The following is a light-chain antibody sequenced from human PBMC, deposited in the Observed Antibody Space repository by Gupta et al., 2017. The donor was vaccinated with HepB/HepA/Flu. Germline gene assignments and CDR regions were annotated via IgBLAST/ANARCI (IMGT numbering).Light chain of an antibody. CDR1: QSISSY. J-gene: IGKJ2*01. V-gene: IGKV1-39*01. CDR2: TAS. CDR3: QQRVSMPYT. Sequence: DMQMTQSPSSLSAYAGDRVIITCRASQSISSYVNWYQQKPGKAPKLLIYTASSLQSGVPSRFSGSGYGTDFTLTITRLQPEDFATYYCQQRVSMPYTFGQGTKMEIK.